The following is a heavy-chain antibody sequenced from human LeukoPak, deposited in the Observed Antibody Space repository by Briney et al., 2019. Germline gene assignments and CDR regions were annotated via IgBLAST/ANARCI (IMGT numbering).Heavy chain of an antibody. J-gene: IGHJ4*02. V-gene: IGHV3-15*01. D-gene: IGHD3-16*02. CDR2: IKSKTDGGTT. CDR1: GFTFSNAW. Sequence: GGPLRLSCAASGFTFSNAWMSWVRQAPGKGLEWVGRIKSKTDGGTTDYAAPVKGRFTISRDDSKNTLYLQMNSLKTEDTAVYYCTTDPGMITFGGVIVFDYWGQGTLVTVSS. CDR3: TTDPGMITFGGVIVFDY.